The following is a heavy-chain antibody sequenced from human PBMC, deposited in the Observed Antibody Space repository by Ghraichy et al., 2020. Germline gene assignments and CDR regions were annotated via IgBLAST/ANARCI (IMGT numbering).Heavy chain of an antibody. CDR3: AREGYSYGYYYYYYMDV. CDR1: GYTFTSYG. V-gene: IGHV1-18*01. CDR2: ISAYNGNT. J-gene: IGHJ6*03. Sequence: ASVKVSCKASGYTFTSYGISWVRQAPGQGLEWMGWISAYNGNTNYAQKLQGRVTMTTDTSTSTAYMELRSLRSDDTAVYYCAREGYSYGYYYYYYMDVWGKGTTVTVSS. D-gene: IGHD5-18*01.